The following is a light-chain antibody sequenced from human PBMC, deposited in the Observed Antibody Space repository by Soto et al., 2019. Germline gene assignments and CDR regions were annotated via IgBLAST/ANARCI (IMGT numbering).Light chain of an antibody. CDR2: GAS. CDR1: QSVGSY. V-gene: IGKV3-20*01. J-gene: IGKJ1*01. CDR3: QQFDSSWT. Sequence: EIVMTQSPATLSVSPGERATLSCRASQSVGSYLAWYQQKPGQAPRLLIYGASSRATGIPDRFSGSGSGTDFTLTISRLEPEDFAVYFCQQFDSSWTFGQGTKWIS.